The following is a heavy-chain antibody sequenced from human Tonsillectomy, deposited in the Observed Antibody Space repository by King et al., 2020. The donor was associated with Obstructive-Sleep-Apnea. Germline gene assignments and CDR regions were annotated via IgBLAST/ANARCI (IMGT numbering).Heavy chain of an antibody. V-gene: IGHV3-23*04. D-gene: IGHD3-22*01. CDR3: AKVVGYDSSGYYRAPFFDY. CDR1: GFTFSSYA. J-gene: IGHJ4*02. CDR2: ISGTGGTT. Sequence: VQLVESGGGLVQPGGSLRLSCAASGFTFSSYAMSWVRQAPGKGLEWVSAISGTGGTTYYADSVKGRFTISRDNSKNTLYLQMNSLRAEDTAIYYCAKVVGYDSSGYYRAPFFDYWGQGTLVTVSS.